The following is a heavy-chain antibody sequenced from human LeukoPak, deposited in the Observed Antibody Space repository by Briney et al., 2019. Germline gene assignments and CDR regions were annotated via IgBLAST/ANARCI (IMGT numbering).Heavy chain of an antibody. V-gene: IGHV3-33*01. CDR3: ARDHDFWSGYYTPPSDYYYGMDV. CDR1: GFTFSSYG. Sequence: PGGSLRLSCAASGFTFSSYGMHWVRQAPGKGLEWVAVIWYDGSNKYYADSVKGRFTISRDNSKNTLYLQMNSLRAEDTAVYYCARDHDFWSGYYTPPSDYYYGMDVWGQGTTVTVSS. J-gene: IGHJ6*02. CDR2: IWYDGSNK. D-gene: IGHD3-3*01.